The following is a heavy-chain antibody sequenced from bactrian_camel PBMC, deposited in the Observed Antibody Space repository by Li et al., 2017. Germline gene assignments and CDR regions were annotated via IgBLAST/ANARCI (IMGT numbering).Heavy chain of an antibody. CDR3: AAGRRTYGSGWSCRPSTSG. Sequence: VQLVESGGDLVQPGGSLGLSCEVSGFPFSSNDMSWVRQAPGKELEWVSAINSGGDSTYYADSMKGRFTISRDNAKNTVYLQMNSLKPEDTAMYYCAAGRRTYGSGWSCRPSTSGWGQGTQVTVS. CDR1: GFPFSSND. CDR2: INSGGDST. V-gene: IGHV3S40*01. D-gene: IGHD6*01. J-gene: IGHJ4*01.